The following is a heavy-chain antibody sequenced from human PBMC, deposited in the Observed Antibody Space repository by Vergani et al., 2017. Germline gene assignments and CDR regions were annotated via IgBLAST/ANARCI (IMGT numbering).Heavy chain of an antibody. CDR1: GYTFSNYY. CDR2: INPSGGHT. J-gene: IGHJ4*02. D-gene: IGHD3-9*01. V-gene: IGHV1-46*03. CDR3: AIGDYGILTGYRY. Sequence: QVQVVQSGAEVKKSGASVKVSCKTSGYTFSNYYMHLVRQAPGQGLEWMGIINPSGGHTNYAQKFQGRVTRTRDTSTSTGYMELSSLRSEDTAIYYCAIGDYGILTGYRYWGQGTLVTVSA.